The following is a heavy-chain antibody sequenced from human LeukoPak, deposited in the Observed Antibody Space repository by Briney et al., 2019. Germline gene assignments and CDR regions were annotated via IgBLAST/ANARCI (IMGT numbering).Heavy chain of an antibody. J-gene: IGHJ6*02. CDR2: INSDGSST. CDR3: ARGDRCSGGSCYPYGMDV. V-gene: IGHV3-74*01. D-gene: IGHD2-15*01. Sequence: GGSLRLSCAASGFTFSSYWMHWVRQAPGKGLVWVSRINSDGSSTSYADSVKGRFTISRDNAKNTLYLQMNSLRAEDTAVYYCARGDRCSGGSCYPYGMDVRGQGTTVTVSS. CDR1: GFTFSSYW.